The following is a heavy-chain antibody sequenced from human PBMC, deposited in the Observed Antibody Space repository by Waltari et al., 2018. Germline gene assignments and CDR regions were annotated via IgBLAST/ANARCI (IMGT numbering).Heavy chain of an antibody. CDR3: IRGGPWRLVQGNAFDF. Sequence: QAQLVQSGPEVKKPGASVRVSCKASGYTFSSYGITWVRQAPGQGLEWRGWSRTDNGNRNYSQKRQGRVSMTTDTHTTTAYMDLRSLRSDDTAIYYCIRGGPWRLVQGNAFDFWGQGTLVTVSS. J-gene: IGHJ3*01. V-gene: IGHV1-18*01. CDR2: SRTDNGNR. CDR1: GYTFSSYG. D-gene: IGHD6-6*01.